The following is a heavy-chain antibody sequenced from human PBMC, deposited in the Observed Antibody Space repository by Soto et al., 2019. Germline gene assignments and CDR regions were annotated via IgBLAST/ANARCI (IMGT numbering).Heavy chain of an antibody. Sequence: SQTLTLTCTASRASIIGYYCSWIRLLSGEGLECIGYMYNTGSTVYNPSFESRVTISVDTSKNQFSLKLNSVTAADTAVYYCARDLWGYCGTDCYPLDVWGQGTTVT. D-gene: IGHD2-21*02. CDR1: RASIIGYY. J-gene: IGHJ6*02. CDR3: ARDLWGYCGTDCYPLDV. CDR2: MYNTGST. V-gene: IGHV4-59*01.